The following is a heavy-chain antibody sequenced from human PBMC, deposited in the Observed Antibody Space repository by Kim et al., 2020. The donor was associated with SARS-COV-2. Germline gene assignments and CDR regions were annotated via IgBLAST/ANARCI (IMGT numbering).Heavy chain of an antibody. Sequence: GGSLRLSCAASGFTFSSYGMHWVRQAPGKGLEWMAAISYDGRNKYYVDPAKGRFAISRDNSKNTLFLQMNSLRAEDTAAYYCAKAMTVVTPTFDYWGQGT. J-gene: IGHJ4*02. CDR1: GFTFSSYG. D-gene: IGHD2-21*02. V-gene: IGHV3-30*18. CDR2: ISYDGRNK. CDR3: AKAMTVVTPTFDY.